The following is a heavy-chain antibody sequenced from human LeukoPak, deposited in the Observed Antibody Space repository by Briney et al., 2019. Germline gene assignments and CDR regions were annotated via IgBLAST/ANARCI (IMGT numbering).Heavy chain of an antibody. J-gene: IGHJ4*02. Sequence: GGSLRLSRAASGLTFSNFAMSWVRQAPGKGLEWVSGISGNGGRMYYADSVKGRFTISRDNSKNTLHLQMNSLRAEDTAVYYCAKRDYEFLTGYYAYFDYWGQGTLVTVSS. D-gene: IGHD3-9*01. CDR1: GLTFSNFA. V-gene: IGHV3-23*01. CDR3: AKRDYEFLTGYYAYFDY. CDR2: ISGNGGRM.